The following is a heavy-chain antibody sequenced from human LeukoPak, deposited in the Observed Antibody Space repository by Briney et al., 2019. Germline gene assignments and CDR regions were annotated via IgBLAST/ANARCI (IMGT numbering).Heavy chain of an antibody. J-gene: IGHJ4*02. V-gene: IGHV3-30*02. D-gene: IGHD6-13*01. CDR1: GFTFGDYA. Sequence: GRSLRLSCTASGFTFGDYAMSWFRQAPGKGLEWVAFIRYDGSNKYYADSVKGRFTISRDNSKNTLYLQMNSLRAEDTAVYYCAKDWDSSSWSRGTFDYWGQGTLVTVSS. CDR2: IRYDGSNK. CDR3: AKDWDSSSWSRGTFDY.